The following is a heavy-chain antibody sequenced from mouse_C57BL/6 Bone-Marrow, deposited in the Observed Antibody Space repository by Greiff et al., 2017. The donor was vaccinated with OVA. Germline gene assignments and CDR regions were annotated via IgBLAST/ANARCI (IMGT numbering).Heavy chain of an antibody. CDR2: IRNKANGYTT. J-gene: IGHJ4*01. CDR3: ARYGTTVDAMDY. D-gene: IGHD1-1*01. CDR1: GFTFTDYY. V-gene: IGHV7-3*01. Sequence: EVHLVESGGGLVQPGGSLSLSCAASGFTFTDYYMSWVRQPPGKALEWLGFIRNKANGYTTEYSASVKGRFTISRDNSQSILYLQMNALRAEDSATYYCARYGTTVDAMDYWGQGTSVTVSS.